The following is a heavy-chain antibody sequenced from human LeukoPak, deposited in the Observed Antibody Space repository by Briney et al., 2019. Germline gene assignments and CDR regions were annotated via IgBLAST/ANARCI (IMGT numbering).Heavy chain of an antibody. CDR1: GFSISTYG. CDR3: ATGRITMVRGVIFDAFDI. J-gene: IGHJ3*02. Sequence: PGGSMRLSCAASGFSISTYGMTWVRQAPGKGLEWVSGISGSGRSTYYADSVKGRFTISRDNSKNTLYLQMNSLRAEDTAIYYCATGRITMVRGVIFDAFDIWGQGTMVTVSS. CDR2: ISGSGRST. D-gene: IGHD3-10*01. V-gene: IGHV3-23*01.